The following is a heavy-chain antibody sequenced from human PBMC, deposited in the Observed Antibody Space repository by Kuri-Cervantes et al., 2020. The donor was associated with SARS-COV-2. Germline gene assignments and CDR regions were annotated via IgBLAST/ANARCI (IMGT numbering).Heavy chain of an antibody. CDR3: ARGTDNWNYGQFGY. CDR1: GGSFSGYY. V-gene: IGHV4-34*01. D-gene: IGHD1-7*01. Sequence: GSLRLPCAVYGGSFSGYYWSWIRQPPGKGLEWIGEINHSGSTNYNPSLKSRVTISVDTSKNQFSLKLSSVTAADTAVYYCARGTDNWNYGQFGYWGQGTLVTVSS. J-gene: IGHJ4*02. CDR2: INHSGST.